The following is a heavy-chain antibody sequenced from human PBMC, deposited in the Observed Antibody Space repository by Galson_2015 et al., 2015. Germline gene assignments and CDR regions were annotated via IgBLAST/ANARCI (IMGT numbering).Heavy chain of an antibody. Sequence: SVKVSCKASGYTFTSYYMHWVRQAPGQGLEWMGIINPSGGSTSYAQKFQGRVAMTRDTSTSTVYMELSSLRSEDTAVYYCARVGREFPIIPGDAFDIWGQGTMVTVSS. J-gene: IGHJ3*02. CDR2: INPSGGST. V-gene: IGHV1-46*01. CDR3: ARVGREFPIIPGDAFDI. D-gene: IGHD3-10*01. CDR1: GYTFTSYY.